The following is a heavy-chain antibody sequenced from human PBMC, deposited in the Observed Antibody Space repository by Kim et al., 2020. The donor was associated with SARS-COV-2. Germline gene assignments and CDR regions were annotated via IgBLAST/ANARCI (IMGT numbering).Heavy chain of an antibody. Sequence: SETLSLTCTVSGGSISSYYWSWIRQPPGKGLEWIGYIYYSGSTNYNPSLKSRVTISVDTSKNQFSLKLSSVTAADTAVYYCARGSHYDILTGCYIDNNWFDPWGQGTLVTVSS. D-gene: IGHD3-9*01. V-gene: IGHV4-59*13. CDR2: IYYSGST. CDR3: ARGSHYDILTGCYIDNNWFDP. CDR1: GGSISSYY. J-gene: IGHJ5*02.